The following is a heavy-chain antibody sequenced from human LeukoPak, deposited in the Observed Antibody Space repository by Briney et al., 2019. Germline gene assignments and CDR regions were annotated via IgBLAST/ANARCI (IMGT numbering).Heavy chain of an antibody. Sequence: GGFLRLSCTASGFTFSRNGMHWVRQAPGKGLEWVAVISYDGGDEYYADSVKGRFTISRDNSKNTLYLQMNSLRAEDTAVYYCAKEHDVAAAGYYFDYWGQGTLVTVSS. CDR1: GFTFSRNG. V-gene: IGHV3-30*18. CDR2: ISYDGGDE. D-gene: IGHD6-13*01. CDR3: AKEHDVAAAGYYFDY. J-gene: IGHJ4*02.